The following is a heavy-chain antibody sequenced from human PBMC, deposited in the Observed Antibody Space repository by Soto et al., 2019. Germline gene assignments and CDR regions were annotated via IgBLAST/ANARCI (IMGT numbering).Heavy chain of an antibody. CDR2: INEDGSER. D-gene: IGHD1-26*01. CDR3: AKWGGGGSDY. CDR1: GFTFTNYY. Sequence: GGSLRLSCAASGFTFTNYYMSWVRQAQGKGLEWVANINEDGSERYYVDSVKGRFTVSRDNAKNSLYLQMNSLRAEDTAIYYCAKWGGGGSDYWCQGSLVTV. J-gene: IGHJ4*02. V-gene: IGHV3-7*01.